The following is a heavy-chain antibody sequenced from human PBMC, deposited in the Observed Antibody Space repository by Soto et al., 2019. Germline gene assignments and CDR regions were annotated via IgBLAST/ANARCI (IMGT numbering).Heavy chain of an antibody. Sequence: GGSLRLSCAASGFTFSSYAMHWVRQAPGKGLEWVAVISYDGSNKYYADSVKGRFTISRDNSKNTLYLQMNSLRAEDTAVYYCARVIADFWSGYFTFWANREGGYGMDVWGQGTTVTVSS. D-gene: IGHD3-3*01. CDR1: GFTFSSYA. CDR2: ISYDGSNK. CDR3: ARVIADFWSGYFTFWANREGGYGMDV. V-gene: IGHV3-30-3*01. J-gene: IGHJ6*02.